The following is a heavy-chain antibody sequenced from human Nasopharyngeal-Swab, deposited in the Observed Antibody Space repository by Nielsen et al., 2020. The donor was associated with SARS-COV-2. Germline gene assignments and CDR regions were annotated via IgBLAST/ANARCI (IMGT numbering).Heavy chain of an antibody. CDR3: ARAGGYCSGGSCRRHYYFDY. J-gene: IGHJ4*02. Sequence: WIRQPPGKGLEWIGYIYYSGSTYYNPSLKSRVTISVDTSKNQFSLKLSSVTAADTAVYYCARAGGYCSGGSCRRHYYFDYWGQGTLVTRLL. CDR2: IYYSGST. D-gene: IGHD2-15*01. V-gene: IGHV4-31*02.